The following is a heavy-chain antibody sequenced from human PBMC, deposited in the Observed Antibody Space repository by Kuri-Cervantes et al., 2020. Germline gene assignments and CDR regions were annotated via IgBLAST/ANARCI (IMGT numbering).Heavy chain of an antibody. CDR2: INHSGST. V-gene: IGHV4-34*01. CDR3: AREGQGTYYFDY. D-gene: IGHD1-1*01. Sequence: GSLRLSCAVYGGSFSGYYWSWIRQPPGKGLEWIGEINHSGSTNYNPSLKSRVTISVDTSKNQFSLKLSSVTAADTAVYYCAREGQGTYYFDYWGQGTLVTVSS. CDR1: GGSFSGYY. J-gene: IGHJ4*02.